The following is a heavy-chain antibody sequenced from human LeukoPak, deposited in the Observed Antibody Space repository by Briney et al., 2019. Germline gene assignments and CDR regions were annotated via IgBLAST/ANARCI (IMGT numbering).Heavy chain of an antibody. CDR1: GYTFTSYG. Sequence: ASVKVSCKASGYTFTSYGFSWVRQAPGQGLEWMGWISAYNGNTNYAQKFQGRVTMTTDTSTSTAYMELRILRSDDTAVYYCAREGYGGNSQGAADYWGQGTLVTVSS. CDR3: AREGYGGNSQGAADY. D-gene: IGHD4-23*01. CDR2: ISAYNGNT. J-gene: IGHJ4*02. V-gene: IGHV1-18*01.